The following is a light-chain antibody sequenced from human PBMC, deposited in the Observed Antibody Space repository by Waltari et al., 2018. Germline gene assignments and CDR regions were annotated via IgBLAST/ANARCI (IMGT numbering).Light chain of an antibody. CDR3: QQYNNWLTWT. CDR2: SAS. V-gene: IGKV3-15*01. CDR1: QSVVTN. Sequence: EIVMTQSPATLSVSPGETATLSCRASQSVVTNVAWYQQKPGQAPRLLIYSASTRATGIPARFSGSGSGTEFTLSISSLQSEDFAVYYCQQYNNWLTWTFGQGTKVEIK. J-gene: IGKJ1*01.